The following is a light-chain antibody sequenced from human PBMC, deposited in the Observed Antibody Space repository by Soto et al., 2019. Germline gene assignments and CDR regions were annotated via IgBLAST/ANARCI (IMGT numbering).Light chain of an antibody. CDR2: DVS. V-gene: IGLV2-11*01. CDR1: SSDVGGYTY. J-gene: IGLJ1*01. Sequence: QSALTQPRSVSGSPGQSVTISCTGTSSDVGGYTYVSWYQQHPGKAPKLLIFDVSKRPSGVPDRFSGSKSVNTASLTISGLQAEDEADYYCCSFAGTYTYVFGTGTKLTVL. CDR3: CSFAGTYTYV.